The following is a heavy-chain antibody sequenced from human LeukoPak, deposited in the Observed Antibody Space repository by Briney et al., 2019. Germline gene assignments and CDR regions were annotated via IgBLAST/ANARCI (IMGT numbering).Heavy chain of an antibody. D-gene: IGHD5-18*01. Sequence: PSETLSLTCTVSGGSISSYYWSWIRQPPGKGLECIGYIYYSGSTNYNPSLKSRVTISVDTSKNQFSLKLNSVTASDTAMYYCARSVVGYDNFDYWGQGTLVTVSS. CDR1: GGSISSYY. CDR3: ARSVVGYDNFDY. CDR2: IYYSGST. V-gene: IGHV4-59*08. J-gene: IGHJ4*02.